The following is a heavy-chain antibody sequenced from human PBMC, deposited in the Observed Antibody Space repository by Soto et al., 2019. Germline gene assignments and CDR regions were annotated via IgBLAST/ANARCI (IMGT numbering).Heavy chain of an antibody. J-gene: IGHJ6*02. CDR3: ASDYDFWSGSPDYYYGMDV. CDR1: GGTFSSYA. V-gene: IGHV1-69*06. CDR2: IIPIFGTA. D-gene: IGHD3-3*01. Sequence: QVQLVQSGAEVKKPGSSVKVSCKASGGTFSSYAISWVRQAPGQGLEWMGGIIPIFGTANYAQKFQGRVTITADKATSTAYMGLSSLRSEDTAVYYCASDYDFWSGSPDYYYGMDVWGQGTTVTVSS.